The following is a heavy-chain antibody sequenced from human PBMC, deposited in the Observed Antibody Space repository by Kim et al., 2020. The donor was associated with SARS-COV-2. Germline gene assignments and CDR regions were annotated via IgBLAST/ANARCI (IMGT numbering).Heavy chain of an antibody. V-gene: IGHV3-15*01. CDR1: GFTFSNAW. CDR2: IKIKTDGGTT. J-gene: IGHJ5*02. CDR3: TTDQGGYCSGGSCPGWFDP. Sequence: GGSLRLSCAASGFTFSNAWMSWVRQAPGKGLEWVGRIKIKTDGGTTDYAAPVKGRFTISRDDSKNTLYLQMNSLKTEDTAVYYCTTDQGGYCSGGSCPGWFDPWGEGTLVTGSA. D-gene: IGHD2-15*01.